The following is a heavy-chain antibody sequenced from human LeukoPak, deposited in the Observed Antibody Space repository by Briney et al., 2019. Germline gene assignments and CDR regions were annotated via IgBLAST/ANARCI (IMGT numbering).Heavy chain of an antibody. Sequence: GESLKISCKGSGYSFTSYWIGWVRQMPGKGLEWMGWMNPNSGNTGYAQKFQGRVTMTRNTSISTAYMELSSLRSEDTAVYYCARPLDTGYYYGMDVWGQGTTVTVSS. CDR1: GYSFTSYW. V-gene: IGHV1-8*02. J-gene: IGHJ6*02. D-gene: IGHD5-18*01. CDR2: MNPNSGNT. CDR3: ARPLDTGYYYGMDV.